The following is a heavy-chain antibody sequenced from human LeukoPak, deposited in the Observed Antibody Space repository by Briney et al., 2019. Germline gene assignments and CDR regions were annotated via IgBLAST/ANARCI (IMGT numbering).Heavy chain of an antibody. CDR1: GYTFTGYY. D-gene: IGHD3-3*01. CDR3: ARGTTIFGVVIIRFDP. CDR2: INPNSGGT. Sequence: ASVKVSFKASGYTFTGYYMHLVRQPPGQGLEWMGWINPNSGGTNYAQKVQGRVTMTRDTSISTAYMELSRLRSDDTAVYYCARGTTIFGVVIIRFDPWGQGTLVTVSS. J-gene: IGHJ5*02. V-gene: IGHV1-2*02.